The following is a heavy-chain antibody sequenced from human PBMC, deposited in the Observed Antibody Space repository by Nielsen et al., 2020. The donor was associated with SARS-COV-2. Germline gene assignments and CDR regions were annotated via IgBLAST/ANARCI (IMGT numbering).Heavy chain of an antibody. D-gene: IGHD1-1*01. Sequence: GESLKISCAGSGFTFSNSWMHWVRQAPGKGLVWVSRISPDGDIVNYADSVRGRFTTSRDNAKNTLYLQMNSLRAEDTAVYFCTNWNDGYWGQGTPVTVSS. CDR1: GFTFSNSW. V-gene: IGHV3-74*01. CDR2: ISPDGDIV. J-gene: IGHJ4*02. CDR3: TNWNDGY.